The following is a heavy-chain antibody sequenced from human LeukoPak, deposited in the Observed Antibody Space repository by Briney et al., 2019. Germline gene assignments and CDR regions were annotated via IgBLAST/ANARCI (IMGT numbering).Heavy chain of an antibody. CDR2: ISWNSGSI. CDR3: AKGGGYDLGGTVDY. V-gene: IGHV3-9*01. Sequence: GRSLRLSCAASGFTFDDYAMHWVRHAPGKGLEWVSGISWNSGSIVYADSVKGRLTISRENAKNSLYMQMNSLRAEDTALYYCAKGGGYDLGGTVDYWGQGTLVTVSS. CDR1: GFTFDDYA. J-gene: IGHJ4*02. D-gene: IGHD5-12*01.